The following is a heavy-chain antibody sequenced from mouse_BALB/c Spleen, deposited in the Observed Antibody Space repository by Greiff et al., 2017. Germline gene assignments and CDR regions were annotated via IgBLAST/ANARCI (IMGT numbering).Heavy chain of an antibody. V-gene: IGHV1-14*01. Sequence: EVQLQQSGPELVKPGASVKMSCKASGYTFTSYVMHWVKQKPGQGLEWIGYINPYNDGTKYNEKFKGKATLTSDKSSSTAYMELSSLTSEDSAVYYCARDITTTRDYAMDYWGQGTSVTVSS. CDR3: ARDITTTRDYAMDY. CDR2: INPYNDGT. CDR1: GYTFTSYV. D-gene: IGHD1-2*01. J-gene: IGHJ4*01.